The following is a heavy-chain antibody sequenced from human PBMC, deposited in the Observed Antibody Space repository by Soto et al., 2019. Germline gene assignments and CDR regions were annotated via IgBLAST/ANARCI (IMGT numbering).Heavy chain of an antibody. V-gene: IGHV3-33*01. D-gene: IGHD2-2*01. Sequence: PGGSLRLSCAASGFTFSSYGMHWVRQAPGKGLEWVAVIWYDGSNKYYADSVKGRFTISRDNSKNTLYLQMNSLRAEDTAVYYCARDTFSKDIVVVPAAPWGQGTLVTVSS. CDR1: GFTFSSYG. J-gene: IGHJ5*02. CDR3: ARDTFSKDIVVVPAAP. CDR2: IWYDGSNK.